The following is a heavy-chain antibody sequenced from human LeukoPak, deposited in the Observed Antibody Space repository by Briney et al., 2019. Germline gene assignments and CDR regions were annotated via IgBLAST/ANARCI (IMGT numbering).Heavy chain of an antibody. J-gene: IGHJ4*02. V-gene: IGHV3-74*01. Sequence: GGSLRLSCAASGFTFNTYWMHWVRHAPGKGLVWVSRINSDGSTTTYAESVKGRFTVSRDNAKNTLYLQMNSLRADDTAVYYCGRGFAVVPAGIPDYWGQGTLATVSS. CDR1: GFTFNTYW. CDR2: INSDGSTT. D-gene: IGHD2-2*01. CDR3: GRGFAVVPAGIPDY.